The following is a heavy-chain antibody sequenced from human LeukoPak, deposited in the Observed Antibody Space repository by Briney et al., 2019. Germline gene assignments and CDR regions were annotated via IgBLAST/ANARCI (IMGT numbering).Heavy chain of an antibody. J-gene: IGHJ4*02. D-gene: IGHD3-9*01. CDR3: TRGGILMPWGFDY. Sequence: GGSLRLSCTASGFTFGDYAMSWVRQAPGKGLEWVGFTRSKAYGGTTEYAASVKGRFTISRDDSKSIAYLQMNSLKTEDTAVYYCTRGGILMPWGFDYWGQGTLVTVSS. V-gene: IGHV3-49*04. CDR2: TRSKAYGGTT. CDR1: GFTFGDYA.